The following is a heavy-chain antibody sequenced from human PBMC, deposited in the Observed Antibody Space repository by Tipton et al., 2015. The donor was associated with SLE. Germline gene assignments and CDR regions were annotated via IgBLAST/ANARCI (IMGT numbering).Heavy chain of an antibody. Sequence: TLSLTCSVSGGSFNVYYWGWVRQPPGKGLEWLGYVSYSGSTNYNPSRQSRVPISVDTSKNQFSLKLRSVTAADMAMYYCARVDTIYSFDYWGQGALVTGSS. CDR1: GGSFNVYY. J-gene: IGHJ4*02. CDR3: ARVDTIYSFDY. CDR2: VSYSGST. D-gene: IGHD3/OR15-3a*01. V-gene: IGHV4-59*12.